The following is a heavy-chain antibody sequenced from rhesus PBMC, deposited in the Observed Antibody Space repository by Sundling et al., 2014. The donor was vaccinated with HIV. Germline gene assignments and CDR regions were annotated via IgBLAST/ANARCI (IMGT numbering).Heavy chain of an antibody. V-gene: IGHV4-173*01. Sequence: QVQLQESGPGLVRPSETLSLTCVVSGGSFNNYFWGWIRQPPGKGLEWIGHISDNGRNAAYNPSLKSRVTISKDTSKNQFSLKLNSVTAADTAVYYCARGAVAAMIDYWGQGVLVTVSS. CDR1: GGSFNNYF. CDR2: ISDNGRNA. CDR3: ARGAVAAMIDY. D-gene: IGHD4-29*01. J-gene: IGHJ4*01.